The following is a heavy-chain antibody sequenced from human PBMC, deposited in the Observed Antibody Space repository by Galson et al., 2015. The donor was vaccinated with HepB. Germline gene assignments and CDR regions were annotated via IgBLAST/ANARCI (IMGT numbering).Heavy chain of an antibody. J-gene: IGHJ4*02. Sequence: LSCAASGFTFSSYGMHWVRQAPGKGLEWVTVIYYDGSNKYYADSVKGRFTISRDNSKNTLYLRMNSLRAEDTAVYYCARDPGEVGATRFDYWGQGTLVTVSS. CDR2: IYYDGSNK. CDR3: ARDPGEVGATRFDY. D-gene: IGHD1-26*01. V-gene: IGHV3-33*01. CDR1: GFTFSSYG.